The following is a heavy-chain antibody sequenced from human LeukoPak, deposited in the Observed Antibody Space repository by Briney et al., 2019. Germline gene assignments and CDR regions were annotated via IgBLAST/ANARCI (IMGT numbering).Heavy chain of an antibody. Sequence: SETLSLTCTVSGGSISISTYYWGWIRQPPGKGLEWIGNIYYSGSTYYNPSFKSRVTISVDTSKNQFSLRLSSVTAADTAVYYCARLGTGYDSSGYSIGWFDPWGQGTLVTVSS. D-gene: IGHD3-22*01. J-gene: IGHJ5*02. CDR2: IYYSGST. V-gene: IGHV4-39*01. CDR3: ARLGTGYDSSGYSIGWFDP. CDR1: GGSISISTYY.